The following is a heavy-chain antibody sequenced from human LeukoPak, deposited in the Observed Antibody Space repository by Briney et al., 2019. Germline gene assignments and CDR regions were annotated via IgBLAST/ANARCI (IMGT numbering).Heavy chain of an antibody. J-gene: IGHJ6*03. Sequence: PSETLSLTCAVYGGSFSGYYWSWIRQPPGKGLEWIGEINHSGSTNYNPSLKSRVTISVDTSKNQFSLKLSSVTAADTAVYYCARGRRAVIAAAGVWYYMDVWGKGTTVTVSS. CDR3: ARGRRAVIAAAGVWYYMDV. D-gene: IGHD6-13*01. CDR2: INHSGST. CDR1: GGSFSGYY. V-gene: IGHV4-34*01.